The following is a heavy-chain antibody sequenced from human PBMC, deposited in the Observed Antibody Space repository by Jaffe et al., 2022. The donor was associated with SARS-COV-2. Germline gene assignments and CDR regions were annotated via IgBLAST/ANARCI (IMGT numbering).Heavy chain of an antibody. CDR2: ISAYNGNT. Sequence: QVQLVQSGAEVKKPGASVKVSCKASGYTFTSYGISWVRQAPGQGLEWMGWISAYNGNTNYAQKLQGRVTMTTDTSTSTAYMELRSLRSDDTAVYYCARDTADYGDDLTNWFDPWGQGTLVTVSS. V-gene: IGHV1-18*01. D-gene: IGHD4-17*01. CDR3: ARDTADYGDDLTNWFDP. CDR1: GYTFTSYG. J-gene: IGHJ5*02.